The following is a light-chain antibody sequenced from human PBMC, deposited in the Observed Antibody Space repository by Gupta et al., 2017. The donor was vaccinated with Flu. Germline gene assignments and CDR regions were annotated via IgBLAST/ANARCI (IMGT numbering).Light chain of an antibody. CDR2: ENN. Sequence: QSVLTQPPSVSAAPGQKVTISCFGSSFNIGNKFVSWYQQLPGTAPKLLIYENNKRPSGIPDRFSGSKSGTSATLGITGLQTGDEADYYCGTWDTRLSAEVFGGGTKLTVL. J-gene: IGLJ2*01. CDR1: SFNIGNKF. CDR3: GTWDTRLSAEV. V-gene: IGLV1-51*02.